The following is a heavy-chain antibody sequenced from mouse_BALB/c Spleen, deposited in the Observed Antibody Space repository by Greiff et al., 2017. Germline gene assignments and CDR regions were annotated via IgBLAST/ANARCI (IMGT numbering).Heavy chain of an antibody. CDR2: ISDGGSYT. D-gene: IGHD1-1*01. CDR1: GFTFSDYY. CDR3: ARESSYYGSSYTSMEY. V-gene: IGHV5-4*02. Sequence: EVQVVESGGGLVKPGGSLKLSCAASGFTFSDYYMYWVRQTPEKRLEWVATISDGGSYTYYPDSVKGRFTISRDNAKNNLYLQMSSLKSEDTAMYYCARESSYYGSSYTSMEYWGQGTSVTVSA. J-gene: IGHJ4*01.